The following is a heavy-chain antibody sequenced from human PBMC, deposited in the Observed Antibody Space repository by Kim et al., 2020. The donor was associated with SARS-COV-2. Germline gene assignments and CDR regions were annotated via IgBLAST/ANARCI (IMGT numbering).Heavy chain of an antibody. Sequence: GGSLRLSCAASGFTFSSYGMHWVRQAPGKGLEWVAVISYDGSNKYYADSVKGRFTISRDNSKNTLYLQMNSLRAEDTAVYYCAKDRWFGMILYYFDYWG. CDR2: ISYDGSNK. CDR3: AKDRWFGMILYYFDY. CDR1: GFTFSSYG. D-gene: IGHD3-22*01. J-gene: IGHJ4*01. V-gene: IGHV3-30*18.